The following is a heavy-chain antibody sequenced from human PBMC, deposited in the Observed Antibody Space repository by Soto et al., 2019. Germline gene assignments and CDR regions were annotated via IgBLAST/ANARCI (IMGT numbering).Heavy chain of an antibody. J-gene: IGHJ6*02. Sequence: TLSLTCAISGDSVSSNSAAWNWIRQSPSRGLEWLGRTYYRSKWYNDYAVSVKSRITINPDTSKNQFSLQLNSVTPEDTAVYYCARDKDIVVVPAAIRAYYYYGMDVWGQGTTVTVSS. D-gene: IGHD2-2*02. CDR1: GDSVSSNSAA. CDR3: ARDKDIVVVPAAIRAYYYYGMDV. V-gene: IGHV6-1*01. CDR2: TYYRSKWYN.